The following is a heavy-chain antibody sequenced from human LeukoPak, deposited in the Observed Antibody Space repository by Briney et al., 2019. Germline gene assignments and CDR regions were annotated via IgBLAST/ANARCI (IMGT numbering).Heavy chain of an antibody. CDR3: ARDRGGYDSSGYPFNY. Sequence: SETLSLTCAVSGGSISSSNWWSWVRQPPGKGLEWIGEIYHSGSTNYNPSLKSRVTISVDKSKNQFSLKLSSVTAADTAVYYCARDRGGYDSSGYPFNYWGQGTLVTVSS. J-gene: IGHJ4*02. CDR2: IYHSGST. V-gene: IGHV4-4*02. D-gene: IGHD3-22*01. CDR1: GGSISSSNW.